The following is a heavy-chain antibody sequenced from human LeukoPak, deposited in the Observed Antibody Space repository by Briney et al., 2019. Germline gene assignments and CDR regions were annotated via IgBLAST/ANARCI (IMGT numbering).Heavy chain of an antibody. CDR2: ICSNGGSI. J-gene: IGHJ2*01. V-gene: IGHV3-64*01. CDR3: ARDTCGCGSGWHLYWYFDL. D-gene: IGHD6-19*01. CDR1: GFTFSSYA. Sequence: SGGSLRLSCAASGFTFSSYAMHWVRQAPGKGLEYVSAICSNGGSIHYANSVKGRFTISRDNSKTTLYLQMDSLRAENMAVYDCARDTCGCGSGWHLYWYFDLWGRGTLVTVSS.